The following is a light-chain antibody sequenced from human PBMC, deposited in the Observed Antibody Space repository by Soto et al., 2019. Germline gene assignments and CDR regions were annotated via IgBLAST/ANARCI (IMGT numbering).Light chain of an antibody. CDR1: QSVSSSY. CDR3: QHYVSPPIT. V-gene: IGKV3-20*01. J-gene: IGKJ3*01. CDR2: GAS. Sequence: EIVLTQSPGTLSLSPGERATLSCRASQSVSSSYLAWYQQKPGQAPRLLIYGASSRATGISDKFSGRGSGTDFTLTISRLEPEDLAVYYCQHYVSPPITFGPGTKGDIK.